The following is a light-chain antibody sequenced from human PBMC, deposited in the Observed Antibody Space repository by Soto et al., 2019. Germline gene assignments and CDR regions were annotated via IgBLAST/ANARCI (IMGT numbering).Light chain of an antibody. Sequence: QSVLTQSPSASASLGASVKLTCTLSSGHSSYAIAWHQQQPEKGPRYLMKLNSDGSHSKGDGIPDRFSGSNSGAERYLTISSLQSEDEADYYCQTWGTGIQDVVFGGGTKVTVL. CDR2: LNSDGSH. CDR1: SGHSSYA. J-gene: IGLJ2*01. V-gene: IGLV4-69*01. CDR3: QTWGTGIQDVV.